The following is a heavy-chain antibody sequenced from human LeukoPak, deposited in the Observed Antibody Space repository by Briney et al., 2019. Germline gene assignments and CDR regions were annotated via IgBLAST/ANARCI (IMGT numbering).Heavy chain of an antibody. CDR3: ARAGGYCGRISCPYYFDY. J-gene: IGHJ4*02. V-gene: IGHV1-8*03. Sequence: ASVKVSCKASGYTFTSYDINWVRQATGRGREGMGWRNPNRGNTGYAQKFQGRVTITRNTSISTAYMELSSLRSEDTAVYYCARAGGYCGRISCPYYFDYWGQGSLVAVSS. D-gene: IGHD2-15*01. CDR1: GYTFTSYD. CDR2: RNPNRGNT.